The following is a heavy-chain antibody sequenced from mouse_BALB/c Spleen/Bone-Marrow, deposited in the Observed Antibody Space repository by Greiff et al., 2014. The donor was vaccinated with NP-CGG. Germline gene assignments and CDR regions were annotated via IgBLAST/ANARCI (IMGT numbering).Heavy chain of an antibody. CDR2: INPYNGGS. V-gene: IGHV1-31*01. CDR1: GYSFAGYT. D-gene: IGHD1-1*01. J-gene: IGHJ3*01. Sequence: VQLQQSGPELVKPGASMKISCKASGYSFAGYTMNWVKQSHGKNLEWIGLINPYNGGSSYNQKFKSKATLTVDKSSSTAYMELLSLTSEDSAVYYCAREGYGSSYGFAYWGQGTLVTVSA. CDR3: AREGYGSSYGFAY.